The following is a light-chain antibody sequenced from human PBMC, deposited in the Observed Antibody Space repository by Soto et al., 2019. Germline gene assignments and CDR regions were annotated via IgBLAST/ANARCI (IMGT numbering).Light chain of an antibody. J-gene: IGLJ1*01. CDR1: SSDVGGYKY. V-gene: IGLV2-14*01. Sequence: QSVLTQPASVSGSPGQSITISCTGTSSDVGGYKYVSWYQHHPGKAPKLIIYEVTSRPSGVSNRFSGSKSGNAASLTISGLQAEDEADYYCSSYTSSITLYVFGTGTKVTVL. CDR2: EVT. CDR3: SSYTSSITLYV.